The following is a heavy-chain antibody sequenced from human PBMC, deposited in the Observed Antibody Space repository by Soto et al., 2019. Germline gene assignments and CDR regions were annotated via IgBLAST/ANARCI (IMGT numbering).Heavy chain of an antibody. Sequence: LRLSCVASGFTLRTYWMSWLRQAPGEGLEWVANIKQDASEKNYVDSVKGRFSISRDNAKNSLYLEMNSLRVEDTAVYYCARDYHTSGSNDSWGPGILVTVSS. J-gene: IGHJ5*01. CDR2: IKQDASEK. CDR1: GFTLRTYW. D-gene: IGHD3-10*01. V-gene: IGHV3-7*03. CDR3: ARDYHTSGSNDS.